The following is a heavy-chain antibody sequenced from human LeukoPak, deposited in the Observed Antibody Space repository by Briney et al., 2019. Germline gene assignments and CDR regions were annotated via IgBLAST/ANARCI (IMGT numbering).Heavy chain of an antibody. J-gene: IGHJ4*02. D-gene: IGHD3-10*01. CDR2: ISPSGDIR. CDR1: VHPYRRY. V-gene: IGHV3-23*01. Sequence: GGTQTLFCAAWVHPYRRYHVRGAPHSPEGAGERVSGISPSGDIRYYADSVKGRFTISRDNSKNTLYLEVISLTAEDTAVYCAKDDAWLRFGEWSQGTLVTVSS. CDR3: AKDDAWLRFGE.